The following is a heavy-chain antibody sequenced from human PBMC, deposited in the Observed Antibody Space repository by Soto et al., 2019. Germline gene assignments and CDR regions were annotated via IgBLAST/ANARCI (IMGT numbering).Heavy chain of an antibody. Sequence: QVQLVQSGAEVKKPGSSVKVSCKASGGTFSSYAISWVRQAPGQGLEWMGGIIPIFGTANYAQKFQGRVTITADKSTSTAYMELSSLRSEDTAVYYCARGPRAVVVVPASYLYYYYGMDVWGQGTTVTVSS. CDR3: ARGPRAVVVVPASYLYYYYGMDV. D-gene: IGHD2-2*01. J-gene: IGHJ6*02. CDR2: IIPIFGTA. V-gene: IGHV1-69*06. CDR1: GGTFSSYA.